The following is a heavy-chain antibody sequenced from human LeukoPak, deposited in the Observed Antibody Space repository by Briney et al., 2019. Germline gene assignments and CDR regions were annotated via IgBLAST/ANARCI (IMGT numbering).Heavy chain of an antibody. D-gene: IGHD3-3*01. Sequence: GGSLRLSCAASGFTFSSYAMSWVRQAPGKGLEWVSAISGSGGSTYYADSVKGRFTISRDNSKNTLYLQMNSLRAEDTAVYYCARDRFLEWFQYYFDYWGQGTLVTVSS. J-gene: IGHJ4*02. CDR3: ARDRFLEWFQYYFDY. CDR2: ISGSGGST. CDR1: GFTFSSYA. V-gene: IGHV3-23*01.